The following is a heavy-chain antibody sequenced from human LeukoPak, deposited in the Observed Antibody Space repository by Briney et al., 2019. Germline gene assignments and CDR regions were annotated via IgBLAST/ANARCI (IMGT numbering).Heavy chain of an antibody. CDR3: ARDQGSGMRWFDP. CDR1: GGSITSAGYY. D-gene: IGHD3-10*01. J-gene: IGHJ5*02. V-gene: IGHV4-31*01. Sequence: KTSQTLSLTCTVSGGSITSAGYYWHWIRQLPGRGLEWTGYIYYSGSTYYNPSLKSQVTISVDTSKNQFSLKLSSVTAADTAVYYCARDQGSGMRWFDPWGQGTLVTVSS. CDR2: IYYSGST.